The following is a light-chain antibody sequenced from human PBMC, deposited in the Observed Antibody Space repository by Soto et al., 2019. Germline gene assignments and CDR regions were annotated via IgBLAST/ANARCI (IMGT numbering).Light chain of an antibody. Sequence: HSALTQPASVSGSPGQSITISCTGTSSDVGLYDYVSWYQQHPGKAPQLMIYAVSNRPSGVSNRFSASKSGNTASLFISGLQAEDEADYYCSSYTSDSSYVFGSGTKVTV. V-gene: IGLV2-14*01. CDR1: SSDVGLYDY. CDR2: AVS. J-gene: IGLJ1*01. CDR3: SSYTSDSSYV.